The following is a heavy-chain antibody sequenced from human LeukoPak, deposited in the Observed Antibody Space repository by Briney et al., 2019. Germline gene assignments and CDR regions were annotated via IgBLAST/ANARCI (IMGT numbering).Heavy chain of an antibody. Sequence: LPGGSLRLSCAASGFTFSSYAMSWVLQAPGKGLEWVSAISGSGGSTYYADSVKGRFTISRDNSKNTLYLQMNSLRAEDTAVYYCAKGEAAVAYRIKFDYWGQGTLVTVSS. V-gene: IGHV3-23*01. CDR2: ISGSGGST. CDR1: GFTFSSYA. J-gene: IGHJ4*02. D-gene: IGHD6-19*01. CDR3: AKGEAAVAYRIKFDY.